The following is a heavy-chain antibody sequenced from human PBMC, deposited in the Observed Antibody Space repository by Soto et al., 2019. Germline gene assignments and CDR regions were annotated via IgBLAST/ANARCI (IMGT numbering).Heavy chain of an antibody. V-gene: IGHV4-59*08. D-gene: IGHD2-15*01. CDR2: ISKSGYT. CDR1: SGSISSITNHY. Sequence: SETLSLTCTVSSGSISSITNHYFIWIRQPPGKGLEWVGYISKSGYTSYNPSLKSRVTLSVDTSKNQFSLKLSSVTAADTAVYYCARHTPAISISDHWGQGTLVTVSS. CDR3: ARHTPAISISDH. J-gene: IGHJ4*02.